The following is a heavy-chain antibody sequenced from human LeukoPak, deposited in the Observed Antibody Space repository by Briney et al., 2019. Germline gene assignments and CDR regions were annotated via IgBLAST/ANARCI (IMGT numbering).Heavy chain of an antibody. Sequence: PSETLSLTCAVYGGSFSGHYWSWIRQPPGKGLEWIGEINHSGSTNYNPSLKSRVTISVDTSKNQFSLKLSSVTAADTAVYYCARGLSLITGTTAVVATKGSLDYWGQGTLVTVSS. V-gene: IGHV4-34*01. CDR1: GGSFSGHY. CDR3: ARGLSLITGTTAVVATKGSLDY. J-gene: IGHJ4*02. D-gene: IGHD1-7*01. CDR2: INHSGST.